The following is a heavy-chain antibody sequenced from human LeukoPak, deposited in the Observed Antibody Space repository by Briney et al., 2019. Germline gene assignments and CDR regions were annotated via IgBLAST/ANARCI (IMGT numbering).Heavy chain of an antibody. Sequence: GGSLRLPCAASGLTFNNYAMSGFGQAPVRGREGLSRLRGNGETFYAESVKGRFNLSREDSRNTVYLQLNSLRGEDTAVYYCAKASWVSSADTVWWGQGSLVTVSS. CDR2: LRGNGET. V-gene: IGHV3-23*01. CDR3: AKASWVSSADTVW. D-gene: IGHD5-18*01. CDR1: GLTFNNYA. J-gene: IGHJ4*02.